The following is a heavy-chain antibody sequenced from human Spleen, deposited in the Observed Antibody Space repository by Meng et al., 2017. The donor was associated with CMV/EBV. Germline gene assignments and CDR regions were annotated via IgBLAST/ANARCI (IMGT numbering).Heavy chain of an antibody. Sequence: CTVSGGPGSSVSHHWSWIRQSPGKRLEWIGNIYHTGTTNYNPSLTSRVTMSVDPSRNQFSLTLSSLNASDTAVYYCARIRGYSLPEFWGRGILVTVSS. J-gene: IGHJ4*02. CDR1: GGPGSSVSHH. D-gene: IGHD5-18*01. V-gene: IGHV4-61*01. CDR2: IYHTGTT. CDR3: ARIRGYSLPEF.